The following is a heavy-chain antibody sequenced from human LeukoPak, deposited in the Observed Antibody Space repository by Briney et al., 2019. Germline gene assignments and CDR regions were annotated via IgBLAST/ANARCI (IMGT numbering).Heavy chain of an antibody. V-gene: IGHV4-59*01. Sequence: PAETLSLTCTVSGGSISSYYWSWIRQPPGKGLEWIGYIYYSGSTNYNPSLKSRVTISVDMSKNQFSLKLSSVTAADTAVYYCAREDSSSSGFDYWGQGTLVTVSS. CDR3: AREDSSSSGFDY. CDR2: IYYSGST. CDR1: GGSISSYY. J-gene: IGHJ4*02. D-gene: IGHD6-6*01.